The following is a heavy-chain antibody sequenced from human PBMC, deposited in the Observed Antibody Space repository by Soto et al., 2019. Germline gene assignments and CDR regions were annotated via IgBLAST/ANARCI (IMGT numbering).Heavy chain of an antibody. V-gene: IGHV6-1*01. CDR2: TYYRSRWHN. CDR1: EDSVSSKSAT. D-gene: IGHD3-10*02. CDR3: ANMDDV. Sequence: PSQTLSLTCAISEDSVSSKSATWNWIRQFPSRGLEWLGRTYYRSRWHNEYAVSVKSRITINPDTSKNQFSLQLNSVTPEDTAVYYCANMDDVWGQGTLVTVSS. J-gene: IGHJ4*02.